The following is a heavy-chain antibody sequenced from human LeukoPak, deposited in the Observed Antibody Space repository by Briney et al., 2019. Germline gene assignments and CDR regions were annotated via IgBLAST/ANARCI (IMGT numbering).Heavy chain of an antibody. D-gene: IGHD4-23*01. Sequence: GGSLRLSCAASGFTFSSYSMNWVRQAPGKGLEWVSYISSSSSTIYYADSVKGRFTISRDNAKNSLYLQMNSLRAEDTAVYYCARGGGPDYGGNSVTYYFDYWGQGTLVTVSS. CDR3: ARGGGPDYGGNSVTYYFDY. CDR2: ISSSSSTI. CDR1: GFTFSSYS. V-gene: IGHV3-48*04. J-gene: IGHJ4*02.